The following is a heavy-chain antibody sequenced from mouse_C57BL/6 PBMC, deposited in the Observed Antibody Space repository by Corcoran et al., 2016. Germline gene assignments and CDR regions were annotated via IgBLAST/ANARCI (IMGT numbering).Heavy chain of an antibody. CDR2: ISYDGSN. Sequence: DVQLQESGPGLVKPSQSLSLTCSVTGYSITSGYYWNWIRQFPGNKLEWMGYISYDGSNNYNPSLKNRISITRDTSKNQFFLKLNSVTTEDTATYYCAREGTVAMDYWGQGTSVTVSS. J-gene: IGHJ4*01. CDR3: AREGTVAMDY. V-gene: IGHV3-6*01. CDR1: GYSITSGYY. D-gene: IGHD1-1*01.